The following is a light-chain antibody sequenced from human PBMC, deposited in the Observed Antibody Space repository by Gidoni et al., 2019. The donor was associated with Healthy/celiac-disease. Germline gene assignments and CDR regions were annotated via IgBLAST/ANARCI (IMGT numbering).Light chain of an antibody. J-gene: IGLJ2*01. CDR1: KLGDKY. CDR2: QDN. Sequence: SYELTQPPSVSVSPGQTASITCSGDKLGDKYACWYQQRPGQSPVLLIYQDNKRPSGIPERFSGSNSGNTATLTISGTQAMDEADYYGQAWDSSTVVFAGGTKLTVL. CDR3: QAWDSSTVV. V-gene: IGLV3-1*01.